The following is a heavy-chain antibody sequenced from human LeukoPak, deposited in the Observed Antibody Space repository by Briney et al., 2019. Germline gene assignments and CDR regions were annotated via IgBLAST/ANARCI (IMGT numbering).Heavy chain of an antibody. CDR1: GFTFNRYW. Sequence: PGGSLRLSCVASGFTFNRYWMHWVRQVPGKGLVWVSRINSDGSRTNYVDSAKGRFTISRDNAKNTLFLQMNSLGVEDSAVYYCARDLGQYYDTSDNWFDPWGQGTLVTVSS. CDR2: INSDGSRT. CDR3: ARDLGQYYDTSDNWFDP. V-gene: IGHV3-74*01. D-gene: IGHD3-22*01. J-gene: IGHJ5*02.